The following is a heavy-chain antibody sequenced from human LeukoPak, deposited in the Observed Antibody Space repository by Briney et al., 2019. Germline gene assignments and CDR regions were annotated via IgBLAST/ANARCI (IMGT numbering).Heavy chain of an antibody. CDR3: AKDGGSWFYDY. Sequence: GGSLRLSCAASGFTFSSYGMSWVRQAPGKGLEWVSVIYSGGSTYYADSVKGRFTISRDNSKNTLYLQMNSLRAEDTAVYYCAKDGGSWFYDYWGQGTLVTVSS. V-gene: IGHV3-66*01. D-gene: IGHD6-13*01. CDR1: GFTFSSYG. J-gene: IGHJ4*02. CDR2: IYSGGST.